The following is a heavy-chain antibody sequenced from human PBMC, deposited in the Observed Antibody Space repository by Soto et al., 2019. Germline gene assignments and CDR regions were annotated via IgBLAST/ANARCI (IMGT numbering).Heavy chain of an antibody. J-gene: IGHJ3*02. CDR2: ISWNSGRI. CDR3: AKDRDSSLSLWAFDI. V-gene: IGHV3-9*01. Sequence: SLRLSCAPCRFTFDDYAMHWVRQAPGQALEWVSGISWNSGRIGYADSVKGRFTISRDNAKNSLYLQMNSLRAEDTALYYCAKDRDSSLSLWAFDIWGKGTMVTVSS. D-gene: IGHD6-6*01. CDR1: RFTFDDYA.